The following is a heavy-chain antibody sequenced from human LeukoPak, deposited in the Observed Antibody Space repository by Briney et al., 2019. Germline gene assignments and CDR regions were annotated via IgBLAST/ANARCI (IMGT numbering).Heavy chain of an antibody. CDR1: GGSISSYY. CDR3: ARTLFSSGYAA. Sequence: SETLSLTCTVSGGSISSYYYSWIRQPPGKGLEWIGSIHYSGSINNNPSLKSRVTISLDTSKNQISLEVSSVTAADTAVYHCARTLFSSGYAAWGQGTLVTVSS. CDR2: IHYSGSI. D-gene: IGHD3-22*01. V-gene: IGHV4-59*01. J-gene: IGHJ5*02.